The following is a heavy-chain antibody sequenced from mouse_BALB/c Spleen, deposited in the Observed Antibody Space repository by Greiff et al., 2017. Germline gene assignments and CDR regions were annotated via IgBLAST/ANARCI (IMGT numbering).Heavy chain of an antibody. CDR1: GFSLTSYG. CDR2: IWSGGST. D-gene: IGHD1-1*01. J-gene: IGHJ4*01. CDR3: ARLPYGGSSYDAMDY. Sequence: VMLVESGPGLVQPSQSLSITCTVSGFSLTSYGVHWVRQSPGKGLEWLGVIWSGGSTDYNAAFISRLSISKDNSKSQVFFKMNSLQANDTAIYYCARLPYGGSSYDAMDYWGQGTSVTVSS. V-gene: IGHV2-2*02.